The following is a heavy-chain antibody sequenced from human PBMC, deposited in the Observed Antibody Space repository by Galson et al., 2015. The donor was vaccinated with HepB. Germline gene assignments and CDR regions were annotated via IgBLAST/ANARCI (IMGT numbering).Heavy chain of an antibody. CDR3: AREKLTTVVTEGGDAFDI. Sequence: SLRLSCAASGFTYSSYGMHWVRQAPGKGLEWVAVIWYDGSTKLYTDSVKGRFTISRDNSKNTLYLQMNSLRAEDTAVYYCAREKLTTVVTEGGDAFDIWGQGTMVTVSS. CDR2: IWYDGSTK. J-gene: IGHJ3*02. CDR1: GFTYSSYG. D-gene: IGHD4-23*01. V-gene: IGHV3-33*01.